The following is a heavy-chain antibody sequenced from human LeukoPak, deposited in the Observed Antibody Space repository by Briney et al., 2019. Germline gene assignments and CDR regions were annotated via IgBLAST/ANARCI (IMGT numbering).Heavy chain of an antibody. J-gene: IGHJ4*02. CDR1: GGSFSGYY. V-gene: IGHV4-34*01. D-gene: IGHD3-22*01. CDR2: INHSGST. CDR3: ARGLPYYYDSSGYYPD. Sequence: KTSETLSLTCAVYGGSFSGYYWSWTRQPPGKGLEWIGEINHSGSTNYNPSLKSRVTISVDTSKNQFSLKLSSVTAADTAVYYCARGLPYYYDSSGYYPDWGQGTLVTVSS.